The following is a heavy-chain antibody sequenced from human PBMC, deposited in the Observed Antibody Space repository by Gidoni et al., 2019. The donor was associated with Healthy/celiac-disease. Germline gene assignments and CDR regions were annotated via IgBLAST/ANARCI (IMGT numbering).Heavy chain of an antibody. CDR1: GGSISSYY. CDR3: ARLTFGSGSYYTY. Sequence: QVQLQESGPGLVKPSETLSLTCTVSGGSISSYYWSWIRQPPGKGLEWIGYIYYSGSTNYNPSLKSRVTILVDTSKNQFSLKLSSVTAADTAVYYCARLTFGSGSYYTYWGQGTLVTVSS. D-gene: IGHD3-10*01. CDR2: IYYSGST. J-gene: IGHJ4*02. V-gene: IGHV4-59*08.